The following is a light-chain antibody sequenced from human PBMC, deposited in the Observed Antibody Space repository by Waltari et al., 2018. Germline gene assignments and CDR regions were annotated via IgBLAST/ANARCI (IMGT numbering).Light chain of an antibody. J-gene: IGLJ3*02. CDR1: HPTMPSNT. V-gene: IGLV1-44*01. CDR2: SNN. CDR3: AAWDDSLKWV. Sequence: QSVLPQPPSPSGTPGQRVHTSCSGRHPTMPSNTSNWYQQLPGTAPKLLIYSNNQRPSGVPDRFSGSKSGTSASLAISGLQSEDEADYYCAAWDDSLKWVFGGGTKLTVL.